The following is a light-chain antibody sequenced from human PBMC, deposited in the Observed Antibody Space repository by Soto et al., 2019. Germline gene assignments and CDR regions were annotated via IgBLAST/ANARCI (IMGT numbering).Light chain of an antibody. CDR3: QQLNTLPYT. Sequence: DIQMTQSPSTLPASVGDRVPITCRASQSISNWLAWYQQKPGTAPKVLIYHASNLQSGVPSRFSGSGSGTEFTLTISGLLPEDFATYHCQQLNTLPYTFGQGTRLEIK. V-gene: IGKV1-5*01. CDR1: QSISNW. J-gene: IGKJ5*01. CDR2: HAS.